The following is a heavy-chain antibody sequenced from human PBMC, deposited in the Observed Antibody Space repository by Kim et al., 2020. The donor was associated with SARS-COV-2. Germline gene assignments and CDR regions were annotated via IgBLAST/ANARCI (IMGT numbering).Heavy chain of an antibody. Sequence: SETLSLTCTVSGGSISSSYYYWGWIRQPPGKGLDWIGSVYYSGTSYYNPSLKSRVTISVDTSKNQFSLILTSVTAADTAVYYCARPYYYIFTGDNWFDP. CDR1: GGSISSSYYY. D-gene: IGHD3-9*01. V-gene: IGHV4-39*01. J-gene: IGHJ5*02. CDR2: VYYSGTS. CDR3: ARPYYYIFTGDNWFDP.